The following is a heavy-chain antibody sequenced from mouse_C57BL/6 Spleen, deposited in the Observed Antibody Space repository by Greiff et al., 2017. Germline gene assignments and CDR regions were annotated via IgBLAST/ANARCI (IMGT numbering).Heavy chain of an antibody. D-gene: IGHD1-1*01. V-gene: IGHV5-17*01. Sequence: EVKVEESGGGLVKPGGSLKLSCAASGFTFSDYGMHWVRQAPEKGLEWVAYISSGSSTIYYADTVKGRFTISRDNAKNTLFLQMTSLRSEDTAMYYCARPEDYYGSSDYAMDYWGQGTSVTVSS. CDR1: GFTFSDYG. CDR3: ARPEDYYGSSDYAMDY. CDR2: ISSGSSTI. J-gene: IGHJ4*01.